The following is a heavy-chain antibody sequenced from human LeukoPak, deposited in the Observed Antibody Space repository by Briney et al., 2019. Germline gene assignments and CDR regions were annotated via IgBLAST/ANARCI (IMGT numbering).Heavy chain of an antibody. V-gene: IGHV3-7*01. CDR2: IKQDGSEE. J-gene: IGHJ5*02. CDR1: GFTFSSYW. Sequence: GGSLRLSCAASGFTFSSYWMSWVRQAPGKGLEWVANIKQDGSEEYYVDSVKGRFTISRDNAKNSLYLQMNSLRAEDTAVYYCARVIEDYGYWFDPWGQGTLVTVSS. CDR3: ARVIEDYGYWFDP. D-gene: IGHD4-17*01.